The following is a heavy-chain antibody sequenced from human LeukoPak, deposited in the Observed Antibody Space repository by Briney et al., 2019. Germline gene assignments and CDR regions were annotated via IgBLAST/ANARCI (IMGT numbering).Heavy chain of an antibody. CDR3: ARVEYSSDYYGMDV. D-gene: IGHD6-19*01. CDR2: ISAYNGNT. J-gene: IGHJ6*02. Sequence: ASVKVSCKASGYTFTSYGISWVRQAPGQGLEWMGWISAYNGNTNYAQKLQGRVTMTTDTSTSTAYMELRSLRSDDTAVYYCARVEYSSDYYGMDVWGQGTTVTVSS. CDR1: GYTFTSYG. V-gene: IGHV1-18*01.